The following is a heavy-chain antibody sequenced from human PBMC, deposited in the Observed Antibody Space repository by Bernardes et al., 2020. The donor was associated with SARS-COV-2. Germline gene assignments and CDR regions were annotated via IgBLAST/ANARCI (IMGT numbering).Heavy chain of an antibody. CDR1: GGSISSSSYY. V-gene: IGHV4-39*01. J-gene: IGHJ6*02. CDR2: IYYSGST. Sequence: SETLSLTCTVSGGSISSSSYYWGWIRQPPGKGLEWIGSIYYSGSTYYNPSLKSRVTISVDTSKNQFSLKLSSVTAADTAVYYCARERYSSSSGSIGLYYYYGMDVWGQGTTVTVSS. D-gene: IGHD6-6*01. CDR3: ARERYSSSSGSIGLYYYYGMDV.